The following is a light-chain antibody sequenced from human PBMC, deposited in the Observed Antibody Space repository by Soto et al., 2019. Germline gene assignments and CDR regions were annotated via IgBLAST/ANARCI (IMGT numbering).Light chain of an antibody. CDR1: QSVYSNF. CDR2: GAS. J-gene: IGKJ1*01. Sequence: EIVLTQSPGTLSLSPGERATLSCRASQSVYSNFLAWYQQKPGQAPRLFIYGASSRATGIPDRFSGSGSGTEFTLTISRLEPEDSAVYYCQQYGTSPRTFGQGTNVEIK. CDR3: QQYGTSPRT. V-gene: IGKV3-20*01.